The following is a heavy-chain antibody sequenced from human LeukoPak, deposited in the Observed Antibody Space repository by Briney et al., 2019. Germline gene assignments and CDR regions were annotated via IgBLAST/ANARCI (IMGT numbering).Heavy chain of an antibody. CDR1: GIIFSSYW. J-gene: IGHJ6*03. D-gene: IGHD3-3*01. Sequence: PGGSLRLSCEASGIIFSSYWMHWVRQAPGKGLVWVSRINSDGSSTSYADSVKGRFTISRDNAKNTLYLQMNSLRAEDTAVYYCARGPAFFYYYYYMDVWGKGTTVTVSS. V-gene: IGHV3-74*01. CDR3: ARGPAFFYYYYYMDV. CDR2: INSDGSST.